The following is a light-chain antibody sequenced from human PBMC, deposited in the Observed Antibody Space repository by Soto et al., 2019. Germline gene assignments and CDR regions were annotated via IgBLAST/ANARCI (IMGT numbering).Light chain of an antibody. CDR1: SSDVGGYNY. J-gene: IGLJ1*01. CDR2: DVT. V-gene: IGLV2-11*01. CDR3: CSFAGIYPYV. Sequence: QSVLTQPRSVSGSPGRSVTISCTGTSSDVGGYNYVSWYQQHPGKAPKLMVYDVTKRPSGVPDRFSGSKSGNTASLTISGLQAEDEADYYCCSFAGIYPYVFGTGTKVTVL.